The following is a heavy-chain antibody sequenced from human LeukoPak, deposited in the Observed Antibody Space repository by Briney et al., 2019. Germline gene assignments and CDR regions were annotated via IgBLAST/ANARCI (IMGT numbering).Heavy chain of an antibody. CDR2: IGISSSHT. J-gene: IGHJ4*02. V-gene: IGHV3-21*04. Sequence: GGSLRLSCAASGFTFSTNSMNWVRQAPGKGLEWVSSIGISSSHTFYADSVKGRFTISRDNAENSVYLQMTNLRVEDTALYYCARGRSAEGVDFWGQGTLVTVSS. CDR3: ARGRSAEGVDF. CDR1: GFTFSTNS. D-gene: IGHD6-19*01.